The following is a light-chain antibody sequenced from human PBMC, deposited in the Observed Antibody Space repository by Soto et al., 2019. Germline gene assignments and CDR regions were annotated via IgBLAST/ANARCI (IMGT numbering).Light chain of an antibody. CDR2: KAS. V-gene: IGKV1-5*03. Sequence: DIQMTQSPSTLSAFVGDRVTITCRASQSISSWLAWYQQKPGKAPKLLIYKASSLESGVPSRFSGSGSGTEFTLTISSLQPDDFAPYYCQQYNTYPWTFGQGTKVEIK. CDR3: QQYNTYPWT. CDR1: QSISSW. J-gene: IGKJ1*01.